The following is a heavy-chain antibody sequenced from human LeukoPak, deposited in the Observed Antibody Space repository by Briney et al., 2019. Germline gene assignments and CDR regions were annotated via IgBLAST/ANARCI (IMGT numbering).Heavy chain of an antibody. CDR2: ISAYNGNT. J-gene: IGHJ4*02. V-gene: IGHV1-18*01. CDR3: ARDSLTTVTTHGLDY. D-gene: IGHD4-17*01. Sequence: ASVKVACKASGYTCTSSGNSLERQAPGQGHEKMGWISAYNGNTNYAQKLQGRVTMTTDTSTSTAYMELRSLRSDDTAVYYCARDSLTTVTTHGLDYWGQGTLVTVSS. CDR1: GYTCTSSG.